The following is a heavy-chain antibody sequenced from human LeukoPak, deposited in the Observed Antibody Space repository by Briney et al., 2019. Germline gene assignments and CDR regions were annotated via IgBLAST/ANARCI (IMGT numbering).Heavy chain of an antibody. Sequence: KPPETLSLTCAVYGGSFSGYYWSWIRQPPGKGLEWIGEINHSGSTNYNPSLKSRVTISVDTSKNQFSLKLSSVTAADTAVYYCARGRYGGNSYYAFDIWGQGTMVTVSS. CDR3: ARGRYGGNSYYAFDI. CDR1: GGSFSGYY. CDR2: INHSGST. D-gene: IGHD4-23*01. J-gene: IGHJ3*02. V-gene: IGHV4-34*01.